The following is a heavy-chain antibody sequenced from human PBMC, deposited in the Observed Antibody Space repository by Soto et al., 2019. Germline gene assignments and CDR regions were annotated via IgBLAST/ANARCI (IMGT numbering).Heavy chain of an antibody. CDR3: TTDDPINRS. Sequence: EVQLVESGGGLIKPGGSLRLSCAASGFTFSNAWMSWVRQAPGKGLEWVGRIKSRTNGGTTDYTAPVKGRFTISRDDSKGKLYLQMNSLRNEDTAVYYCTTDDPINRSWGQGTLVTVSS. CDR1: GFTFSNAW. V-gene: IGHV3-15*01. CDR2: IKSRTNGGTT. J-gene: IGHJ5*02.